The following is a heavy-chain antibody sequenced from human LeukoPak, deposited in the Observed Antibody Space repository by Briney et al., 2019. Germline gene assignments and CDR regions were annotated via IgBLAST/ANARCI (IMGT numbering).Heavy chain of an antibody. D-gene: IGHD6-19*01. CDR1: GFTFSSYS. CDR3: ARGFVAVAGTMVDY. J-gene: IGHJ4*02. CDR2: ISSSSSYI. V-gene: IGHV3-21*01. Sequence: GGSLRLSCAASGFTFSSYSMNWVRQAPGKGLEWVSSISSSSSYIYYADSVKGRFTISRDNAKNSLYLQMNSLRAEDTAVYYCARGFVAVAGTMVDYWGQGTLVTVSS.